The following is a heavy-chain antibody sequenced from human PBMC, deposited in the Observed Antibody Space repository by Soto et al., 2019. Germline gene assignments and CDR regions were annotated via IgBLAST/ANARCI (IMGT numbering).Heavy chain of an antibody. CDR1: GGTFSSYA. V-gene: IGHV1-3*01. CDR2: INAGNGNT. D-gene: IGHD2-2*01. J-gene: IGHJ6*02. CDR3: ASWPAANYYYGMDV. Sequence: GASVKVSCKASGGTFSSYAISWVRQAPGQRLEWMGWINAGNGNTKYSQKFQGRVTITRDTSASTAYMELSSLRSEDTAVYYCASWPAANYYYGMDVWGQGTTVTVSS.